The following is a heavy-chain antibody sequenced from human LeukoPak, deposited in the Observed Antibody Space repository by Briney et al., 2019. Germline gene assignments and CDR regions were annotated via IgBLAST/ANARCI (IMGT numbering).Heavy chain of an antibody. V-gene: IGHV1-8*03. J-gene: IGHJ4*02. D-gene: IGHD6-6*01. Sequence: ASVKVSCKASGYTFTSYDINWVRQATGQGLEWMGWMNPNSGNTGYAQKFQGRVTITRNTSISTAYMELSSLRSEDTAVYYCARGQQVSVRSSSSSLGYWGQGTLVTVSS. CDR2: MNPNSGNT. CDR1: GYTFTSYD. CDR3: ARGQQVSVRSSSSSLGY.